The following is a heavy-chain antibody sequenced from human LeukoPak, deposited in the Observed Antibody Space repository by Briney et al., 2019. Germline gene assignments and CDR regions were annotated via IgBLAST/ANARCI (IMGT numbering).Heavy chain of an antibody. V-gene: IGHV1-69*05. CDR1: GGTFSSYA. J-gene: IGHJ5*02. CDR2: IIPIFGTA. Sequence: VASVKVSCKGSGGTFSSYAISWVRQAPGQGLEWVGGIIPIFGTANYAQKFQGRVTNTTDESTSTAYMELSSLRSEDTAVYYCARAALACSGGSCYLRWFDPWGQGTLVTVSS. CDR3: ARAALACSGGSCYLRWFDP. D-gene: IGHD2-15*01.